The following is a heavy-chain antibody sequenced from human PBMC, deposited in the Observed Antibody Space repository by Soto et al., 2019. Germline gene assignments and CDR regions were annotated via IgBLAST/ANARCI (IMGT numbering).Heavy chain of an antibody. D-gene: IGHD6-13*01. V-gene: IGHV1-8*01. J-gene: IGHJ4*02. CDR2: MNPATCNT. Sequence: QVQLVQSGAEVKKPGASVKVSCKASGYTFTSFDINWVRQAPGPGLEWMGWMNPATCNTGYAQKFQGRVTMTRNTSINTAYMELSSLRSEDTAVYFCARGGDTSTWYDLDYWGQGALVTVSS. CDR3: ARGGDTSTWYDLDY. CDR1: GYTFTSFD.